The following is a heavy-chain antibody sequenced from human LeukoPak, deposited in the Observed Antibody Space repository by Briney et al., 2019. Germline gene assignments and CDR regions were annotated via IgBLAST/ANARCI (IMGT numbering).Heavy chain of an antibody. J-gene: IGHJ6*02. CDR1: GFTFSSYW. D-gene: IGHD6-6*01. V-gene: IGHV3-7*05. Sequence: GGSLRLSCAASGFTFSSYWMSWVRQAPGKGLEWVANIKQDGGEKVYVDSVKGRFAISRDNAKNSLFLQMGALRAEDTAVYYCARDPYSSTWSYGMDVWGQGTTVSVSS. CDR2: IKQDGGEK. CDR3: ARDPYSSTWSYGMDV.